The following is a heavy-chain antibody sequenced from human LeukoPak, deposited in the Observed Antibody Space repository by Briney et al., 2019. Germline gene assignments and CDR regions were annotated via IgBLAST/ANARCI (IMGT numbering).Heavy chain of an antibody. CDR3: TPQRGPGATTD. V-gene: IGHV3-30*03. CDR1: GFTFSSYG. Sequence: GRSLRLSCAASGFTFSSYGMHWVRQAPGKGLEWVTVISYDGSNKYYADSVKGRFTISRDNSKNTLYLQMNSLKTEDTAVYYCTPQRGPGATTDWGQGTLVTVSS. J-gene: IGHJ4*02. D-gene: IGHD1-26*01. CDR2: ISYDGSNK.